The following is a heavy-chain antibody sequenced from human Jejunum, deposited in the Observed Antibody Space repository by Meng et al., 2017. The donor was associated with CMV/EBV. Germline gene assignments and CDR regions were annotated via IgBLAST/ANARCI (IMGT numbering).Heavy chain of an antibody. V-gene: IGHV3-7*01. CDR1: GFTLRTYW. Sequence: CGASGFTLRTYWMGWVRQDPGKGLEWVANIHQDGGEKYYADSVKGRFSIFRDNAKNSLYLQMNNLRAEDTAVYYCAAYIKDAFDLWGQGTMVTVSS. D-gene: IGHD2-21*01. CDR2: IHQDGGEK. J-gene: IGHJ3*01. CDR3: AAYIKDAFDL.